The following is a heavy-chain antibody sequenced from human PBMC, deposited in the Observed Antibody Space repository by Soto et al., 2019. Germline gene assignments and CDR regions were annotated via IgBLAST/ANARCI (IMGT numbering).Heavy chain of an antibody. D-gene: IGHD3-3*01. Sequence: LSLTCTVSGGSISSGGYYWSWIRQHPGKGLEWIGYIYDSGSTYYNPSLKSRGSISVDPSKNQFSLKLSSVTAADTAVYYCARGRTFGQPWGQGTLVTVSS. V-gene: IGHV4-31*03. CDR1: GGSISSGGYY. J-gene: IGHJ5*02. CDR3: ARGRTFGQP. CDR2: IYDSGST.